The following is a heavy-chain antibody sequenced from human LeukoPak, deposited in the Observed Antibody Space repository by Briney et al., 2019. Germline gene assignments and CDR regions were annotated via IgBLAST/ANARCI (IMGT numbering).Heavy chain of an antibody. J-gene: IGHJ6*03. Sequence: PSETLSLTCAVSGYSISSGYYWGWIRQPPGKGLEWIGSIYDSGSTYYNPSLKSRVTIAVDTSKNQFSLKLSSVTAADTAVYYCARANDFMDVWGKGTTVTVSS. D-gene: IGHD3-3*01. CDR1: GYSISSGYY. CDR3: ARANDFMDV. V-gene: IGHV4-38-2*01. CDR2: IYDSGST.